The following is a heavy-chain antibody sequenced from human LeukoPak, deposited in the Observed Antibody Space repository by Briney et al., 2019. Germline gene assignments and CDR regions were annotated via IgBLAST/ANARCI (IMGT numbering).Heavy chain of an antibody. CDR1: GGSFTDYF. CDR3: ARGRIAKIVVVHSFSYGMDV. V-gene: IGHV4-34*01. Sequence: SETLSLTCTVFGGSFTDYFWTWIRHSPGKGLEWIGEINDYTGDTNYNPSLNSRVSISLEKSKNQFSLELRSVTAADTAVYYCARGRIAKIVVVHSFSYGMDVWRQGTTVTVSS. J-gene: IGHJ6*02. CDR2: INDYTGDT. D-gene: IGHD3-22*01.